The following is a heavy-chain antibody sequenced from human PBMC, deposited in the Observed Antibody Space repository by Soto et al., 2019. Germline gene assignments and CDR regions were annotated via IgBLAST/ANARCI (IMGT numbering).Heavy chain of an antibody. D-gene: IGHD6-13*01. J-gene: IGHJ6*03. CDR3: GSSSWYDYYYYMDV. CDR2: IYHSGST. Sequence: SETLSLTCAVSSGSISSSNWWSWVRQPPGKGLEWIGEIYHSGSTNYNPSLKSRVTISVDKSKNQFSLKLSSVTAADTAAYYCGSSSWYDYYYYMDVWGKGTTVTVSS. V-gene: IGHV4-4*02. CDR1: SGSISSSNW.